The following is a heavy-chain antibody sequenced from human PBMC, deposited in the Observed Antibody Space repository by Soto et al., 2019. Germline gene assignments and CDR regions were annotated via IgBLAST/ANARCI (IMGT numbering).Heavy chain of an antibody. CDR3: ARIPSRSSWYSWDYYYGMDV. J-gene: IGHJ6*02. Sequence: PGESLKIACKGSGYSFTSYWIGWVRQMPGKGLEWMGISYPGDSDTRYSPSFQGQVTISADKSISTAYLQWSSLKASDTAMYYCARIPSRSSWYSWDYYYGMDVWGQGTTVTVSS. CDR1: GYSFTSYW. D-gene: IGHD6-13*01. V-gene: IGHV5-51*01. CDR2: SYPGDSDT.